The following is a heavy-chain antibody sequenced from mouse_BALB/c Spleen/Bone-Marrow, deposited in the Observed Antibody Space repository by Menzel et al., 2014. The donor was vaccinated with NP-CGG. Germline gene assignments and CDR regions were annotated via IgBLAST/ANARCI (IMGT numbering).Heavy chain of an antibody. CDR2: IDPYNGGT. D-gene: IGHD3-3*01. V-gene: IGHV1S135*01. Sequence: EVQLQQSGPELVKPGASVKVSCKASGYASTSYNMFWVKQSHGKSLEWIGYIDPYNGGTSYNQKFKGKATLTVDKSSSTAYMHLSSLTSEDSAVYYCARSRDVGYFDYWGQGTTLTVSS. CDR3: ARSRDVGYFDY. CDR1: GYASTSYN. J-gene: IGHJ2*01.